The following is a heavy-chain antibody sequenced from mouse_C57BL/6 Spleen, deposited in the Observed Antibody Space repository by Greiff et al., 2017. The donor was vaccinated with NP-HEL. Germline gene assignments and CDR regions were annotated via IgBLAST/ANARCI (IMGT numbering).Heavy chain of an antibody. V-gene: IGHV1-69*01. Sequence: QVQLQQPGAELVMPGASVKLSCKASGYTFTSYWLHWVKQRPGQGLEWFGEIDPSDSYTNYNQKFTGKSTLTVDKSSSTAYMQLSSLTSEDSAVYYCATRGSYAMDYWGQGTSVTVSS. J-gene: IGHJ4*01. CDR1: GYTFTSYW. CDR3: ATRGSYAMDY. CDR2: IDPSDSYT.